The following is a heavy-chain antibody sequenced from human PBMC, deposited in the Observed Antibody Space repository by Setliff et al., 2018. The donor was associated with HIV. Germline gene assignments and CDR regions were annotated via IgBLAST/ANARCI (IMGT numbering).Heavy chain of an antibody. CDR2: IYYSGST. CDR3: ARGGSSGWERGLGYYYYYMDV. CDR1: GGSISSYY. Sequence: PSETLSLTCTVSGGSISSYYWSWIRQPPGKGLEWIGYIYYSGSTNYNPSLKSRVTISVDTSMNQFSLKLSSVTAADTAVYYCARGGSSGWERGLGYYYYYMDVWGKGTTVTVS. D-gene: IGHD6-19*01. J-gene: IGHJ6*03. V-gene: IGHV4-59*01.